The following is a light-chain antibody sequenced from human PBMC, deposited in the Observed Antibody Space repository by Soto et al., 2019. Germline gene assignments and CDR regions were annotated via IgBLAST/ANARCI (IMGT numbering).Light chain of an antibody. Sequence: SVLTRPASVAGSPVQAITISFTRTSSDIVAYNYVSWYQHYPVEAPKLMLYEIFNRPSGVSCRFSGSNSGSKASLTISGLQPEDEAEYYCSSYTMRGLLAFGTGTKVPV. J-gene: IGLJ1*01. V-gene: IGLV2-14*01. CDR1: SSDIVAYNY. CDR3: SSYTMRGLLA. CDR2: EIF.